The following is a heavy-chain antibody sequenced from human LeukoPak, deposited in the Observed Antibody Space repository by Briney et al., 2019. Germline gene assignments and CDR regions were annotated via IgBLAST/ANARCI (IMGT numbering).Heavy chain of an antibody. CDR3: ARGRY. V-gene: IGHV4-34*01. CDR1: GFTFSSYA. J-gene: IGHJ4*02. Sequence: GSLRLSCAASGFTFSSYAMSWIRQPPGKGLEWIGEINHSGSTNYNPSLKSRVTISVDTSKNQFSLKLSSVTAADTAVYYCARGRYWGQGTLVTVSS. CDR2: INHSGST.